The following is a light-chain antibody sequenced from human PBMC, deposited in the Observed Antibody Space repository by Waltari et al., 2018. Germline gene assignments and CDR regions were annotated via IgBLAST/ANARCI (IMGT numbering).Light chain of an antibody. CDR3: QHYGRSAIT. CDR1: ESITTNF. CDR2: GAS. Sequence: EIVLTQSPVTLSLSPGERATLSCRASESITTNFIAWYQQKPGQAPRPLIHGASIRATGISDLFSGSGSGTDFTLTISRLEPEDFAVYYCQHYGRSAITFGQGTRLDIK. J-gene: IGKJ5*01. V-gene: IGKV3-20*01.